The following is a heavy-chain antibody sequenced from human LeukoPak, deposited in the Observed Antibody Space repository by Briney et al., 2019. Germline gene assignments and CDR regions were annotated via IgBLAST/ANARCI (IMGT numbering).Heavy chain of an antibody. CDR3: TRGAGWLIDY. D-gene: IGHD3-16*01. Sequence: SETLSLTCTVSDDSISDYYRGWIRQPPGKGLEWIGYFYNSGRSTYNPSLKSRVTISADTSKNHFSLKLNSVTSADTAVYYCTRGAGWLIDYWGQGILVTVSS. CDR1: DDSISDYY. CDR2: FYNSGRS. J-gene: IGHJ4*02. V-gene: IGHV4-59*01.